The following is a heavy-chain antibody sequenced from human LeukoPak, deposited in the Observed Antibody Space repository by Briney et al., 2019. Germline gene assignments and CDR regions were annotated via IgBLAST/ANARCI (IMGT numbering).Heavy chain of an antibody. CDR2: ISSKANSYAT. CDR1: GFTFSGSD. D-gene: IGHD1-26*01. V-gene: IGHV3-73*01. J-gene: IGHJ4*02. Sequence: GGSLRLSCAASGFTFSGSDMHWVRQASGKGLEWVGRISSKANSYATAYAASVRGRFTISRDDSKNTPYVQKNGLKSEDTAVYCGTRLYCWSYHFDYWGQGTLVTVSS. CDR3: TRLYCWSYHFDY.